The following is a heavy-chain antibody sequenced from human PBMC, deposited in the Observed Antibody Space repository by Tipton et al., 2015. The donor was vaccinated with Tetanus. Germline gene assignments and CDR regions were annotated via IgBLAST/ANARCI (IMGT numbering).Heavy chain of an antibody. CDR2: IYYSGTT. D-gene: IGHD5-18*01. J-gene: IGHJ2*01. V-gene: IGHV4-31*03. CDR3: ARGGSYSYGPRGFDL. Sequence: TLSLTCSVSDGPVSSGGFYWGWVRQVTGKGLEWIGNIYYSGTTYYTPSLRGRLSISVDTSKNQFSLKLTSLTVADTAVYYCARGGSYSYGPRGFDLWGRGTLVTVSS. CDR1: DGPVSSGGFY.